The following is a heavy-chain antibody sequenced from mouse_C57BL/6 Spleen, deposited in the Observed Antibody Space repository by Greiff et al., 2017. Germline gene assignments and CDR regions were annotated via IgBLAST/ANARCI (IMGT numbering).Heavy chain of an antibody. D-gene: IGHD1-1*01. CDR2: IYWDDDK. Sequence: QVQLKESGPGILQSSQTLSLTCSFSGFSLSTSGMGVSWIRQPSGKGLEWLAHIYWDDDKRYNPSLKSRLTISKDTSRNQVFLKITSVDTADTATYYCARRGNYGRYFDVWGTGTTVTVSS. CDR3: ARRGNYGRYFDV. CDR1: GFSLSTSGMG. J-gene: IGHJ1*03. V-gene: IGHV8-12*01.